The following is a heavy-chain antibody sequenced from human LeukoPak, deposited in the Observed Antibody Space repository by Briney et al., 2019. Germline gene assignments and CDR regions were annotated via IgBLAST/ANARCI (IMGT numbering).Heavy chain of an antibody. J-gene: IGHJ4*02. CDR3: ARLNSYYGGGGHYTQFDY. CDR1: GFTSSSEW. CDR2: INKDVREK. D-gene: IGHD3-3*01. V-gene: IGHV3-7*01. Sequence: RGSLRLSCVAPGFTSSSEWMSWVRQAPGRGLGWVANINKDVREKYYVGSVKGRFTISRAKAKNSLFLQMNSLRAEDTAVYHCARLNSYYGGGGHYTQFDYWGQGTLVTVSS.